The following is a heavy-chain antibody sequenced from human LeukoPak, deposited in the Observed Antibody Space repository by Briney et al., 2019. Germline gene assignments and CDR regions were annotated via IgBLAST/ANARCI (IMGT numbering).Heavy chain of an antibody. CDR2: IYPGDSDT. CDR3: ARISDIVVVVAATSPPDY. Sequence: GESLKISCKGSGYSFTSYCIGWVRQMPGKGLEWMGTIYPGDSDTRYSPSFQGQVTISADKSISTAYLQWSSLKASDTAMYYCARISDIVVVVAATSPPDYWGQGTLVTVSS. J-gene: IGHJ4*02. CDR1: GYSFTSYC. V-gene: IGHV5-51*01. D-gene: IGHD2-15*01.